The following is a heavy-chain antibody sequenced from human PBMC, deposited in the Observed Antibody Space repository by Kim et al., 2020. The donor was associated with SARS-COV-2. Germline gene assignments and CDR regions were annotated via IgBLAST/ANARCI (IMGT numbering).Heavy chain of an antibody. Sequence: GGSLRLSCAASGFTFSSYAMSWVRQAPGKGLEWVSVISGNGGTTFYANSVQGRFTISRDTSENTLCLQMDNLRVEDTAVYYCANGGGSSCYSGLDYWGQGTLVTVSS. J-gene: IGHJ4*02. CDR3: ANGGGSSCYSGLDY. V-gene: IGHV3-23*01. D-gene: IGHD2-21*01. CDR1: GFTFSSYA. CDR2: ISGNGGTT.